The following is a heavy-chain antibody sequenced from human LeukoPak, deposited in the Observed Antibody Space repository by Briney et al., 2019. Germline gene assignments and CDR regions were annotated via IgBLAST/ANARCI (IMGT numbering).Heavy chain of an antibody. V-gene: IGHV1-69*13. J-gene: IGHJ5*02. CDR3: ARDRGVPAAIPLDP. CDR2: IIPIFGTA. Sequence: SVKVSCKASGGTFSSYAISWVRQAPGQGLEWMGGIIPIFGTANYAQKFQGRVTITADESTSTAYMELSSLRSEDTAVYYCARDRGVPAAIPLDPWGQGTLVTVSS. D-gene: IGHD2-2*02. CDR1: GGTFSSYA.